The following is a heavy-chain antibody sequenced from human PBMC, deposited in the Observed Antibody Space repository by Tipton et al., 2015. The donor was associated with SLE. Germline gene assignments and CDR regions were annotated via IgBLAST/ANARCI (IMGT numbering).Heavy chain of an antibody. J-gene: IGHJ4*02. V-gene: IGHV4-59*11. CDR1: GGSISSHY. CDR2: IYYSGST. CDR3: ARDGEWFGEFYFDY. D-gene: IGHD3-10*01. Sequence: TLSLTCTVSGGSISSHYWSWIRQPPGKGLEWIGYIYYSGSTYYNPSLKSRVTISVDRSKNQFSLKLSSVTAADTAVYYCARDGEWFGEFYFDYWGQGTLVTVSS.